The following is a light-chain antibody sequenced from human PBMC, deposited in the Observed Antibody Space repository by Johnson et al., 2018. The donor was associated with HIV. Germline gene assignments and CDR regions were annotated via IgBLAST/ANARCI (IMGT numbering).Light chain of an antibody. CDR3: ATWDSSLSAYV. Sequence: QSVLTQPPSVSAAPGQKVTISCSGSSSNIGNNYVSWYQHLPGTAPKLLIYDNDKRPSGIPDRFSASKSGSSATLGITGLQTGDEADYYCATWDSSLSAYVFGPATKVTIL. CDR2: DND. CDR1: SSNIGNNY. V-gene: IGLV1-51*01. J-gene: IGLJ1*01.